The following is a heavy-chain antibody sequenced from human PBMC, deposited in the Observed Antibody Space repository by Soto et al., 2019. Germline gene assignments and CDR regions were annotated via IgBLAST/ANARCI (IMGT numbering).Heavy chain of an antibody. Sequence: EVQLVESGGGLVRPGGSLSLSCAASGFRFRDYWMHWVRQPPGGGLVWVSRVTPDGSSKDYADSVQGRFTISRDNANNMVYLQMDNLRVEDTAVYYCTKLSTAVDYFAFDIWGLGTMVTVSS. CDR3: TKLSTAVDYFAFDI. CDR2: VTPDGSSK. CDR1: GFRFRDYW. V-gene: IGHV3-74*01. D-gene: IGHD6-25*01. J-gene: IGHJ3*02.